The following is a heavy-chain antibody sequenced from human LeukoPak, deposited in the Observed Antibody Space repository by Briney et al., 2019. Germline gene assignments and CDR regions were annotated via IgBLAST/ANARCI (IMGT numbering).Heavy chain of an antibody. CDR2: INPNSGGT. J-gene: IGHJ5*02. Sequence: ASVKVSYKASGYTFTGYYMHWVRQAPGQGLEWMGWINPNSGGTNYAQKFQGRVTMTRDTSISTAYMELSRLRSDDTAVYYCARGRGSSTHNWFDPWGQGTLVTVSS. V-gene: IGHV1-2*02. CDR1: GYTFTGYY. CDR3: ARGRGSSTHNWFDP. D-gene: IGHD1-26*01.